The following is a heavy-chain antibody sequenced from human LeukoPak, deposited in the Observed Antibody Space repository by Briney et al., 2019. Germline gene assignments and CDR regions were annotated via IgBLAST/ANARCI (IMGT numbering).Heavy chain of an antibody. V-gene: IGHV3-23*01. Sequence: GGSLRLSCAASGFTLSSYAMSWVRQAPGKGLEWVSAISDTGNTNHADSVKGRFTISRDSSKNTLFLQMNRLRPEDAAVYYCAKAPVTTCRGAFCYPFDYWGLGTLVTVSS. J-gene: IGHJ4*02. CDR3: AKAPVTTCRGAFCYPFDY. CDR2: ISDTGNT. D-gene: IGHD2-15*01. CDR1: GFTLSSYA.